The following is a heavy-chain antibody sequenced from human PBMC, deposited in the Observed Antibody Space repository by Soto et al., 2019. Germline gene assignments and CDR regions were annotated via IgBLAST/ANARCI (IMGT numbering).Heavy chain of an antibody. Sequence: LGESLKISCKGSGYSFTSYWISWVRQMPGKGLEWMGRIDPSDSYTNYSPSFQGHVTISADKSISTAYLQWSSLKASDTAMYYCARLGGYSGYDHYYYGMDVWGQGTTVTVSS. CDR2: IDPSDSYT. CDR1: GYSFTSYW. D-gene: IGHD5-12*01. V-gene: IGHV5-10-1*01. J-gene: IGHJ6*02. CDR3: ARLGGYSGYDHYYYGMDV.